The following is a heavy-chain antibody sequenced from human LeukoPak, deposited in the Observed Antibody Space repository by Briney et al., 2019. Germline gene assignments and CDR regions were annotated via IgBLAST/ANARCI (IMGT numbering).Heavy chain of an antibody. J-gene: IGHJ4*02. V-gene: IGHV3-23*01. Sequence: GGSLRLFCAASGFTFSSYAMSWVRQAPGKGLEWVSAISGSGGSTYYADSVKGRFTISRDNSKNTLYLQMNSLRAEDTAVYYCAKVGIGSGSYSQANYFDYWGQGTLVTVSS. CDR2: ISGSGGST. CDR1: GFTFSSYA. D-gene: IGHD3-10*01. CDR3: AKVGIGSGSYSQANYFDY.